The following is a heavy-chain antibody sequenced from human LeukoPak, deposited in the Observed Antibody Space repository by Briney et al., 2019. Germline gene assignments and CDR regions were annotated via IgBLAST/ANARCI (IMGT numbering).Heavy chain of an antibody. CDR3: ARAAPSGQPDY. V-gene: IGHV4-39*07. CDR2: IYYSGST. D-gene: IGHD2-15*01. CDR1: GGSISSSSYY. Sequence: PSETLSLTCTVSGGSISSSSYYWGWIRQPPGKGLEWIGSIYYSGSTYYNPSLKGRVTISVDTSKNQFSLKLSSVTAADTAVYYCARAAPSGQPDYWGQGTLVTVSS. J-gene: IGHJ4*02.